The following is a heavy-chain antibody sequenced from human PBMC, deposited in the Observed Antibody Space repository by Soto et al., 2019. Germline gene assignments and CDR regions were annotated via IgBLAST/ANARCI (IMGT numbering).Heavy chain of an antibody. J-gene: IGHJ6*02. CDR2: ISYDGSNK. CDR1: GFTFSSYA. Sequence: GGSMRLSCAASGFTFSSYAMHWVRQAPGKGLEWVAVISYDGSNKYYADSVKGRFTISRDNSKNTLYLQMNSLRAEDTAVYYCARDLVWFGELMGVPAYGMDVWGQGTTVTVSS. CDR3: ARDLVWFGELMGVPAYGMDV. D-gene: IGHD3-10*01. V-gene: IGHV3-30-3*01.